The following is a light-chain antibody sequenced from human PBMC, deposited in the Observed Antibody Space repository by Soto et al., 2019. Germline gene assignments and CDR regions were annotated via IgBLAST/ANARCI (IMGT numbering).Light chain of an antibody. V-gene: IGKV3-11*01. CDR1: QSVSSY. CDR3: QQRSNWPPIT. CDR2: DAS. Sequence: EIVLTQSPATLSLSPGERATLSCWASQSVSSYLAWYQQKPGKAPRLLIHDASNRATGIPARFSGSGSGTDFALTISSLESEDFAVYYCQQRSNWPPITFGQGTRLEIK. J-gene: IGKJ5*01.